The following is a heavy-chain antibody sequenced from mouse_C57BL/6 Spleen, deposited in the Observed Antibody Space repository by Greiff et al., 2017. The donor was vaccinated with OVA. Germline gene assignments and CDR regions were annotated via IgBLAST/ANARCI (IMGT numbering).Heavy chain of an antibody. CDR2: INPSTGGT. J-gene: IGHJ2*01. CDR1: GYSFTGYY. D-gene: IGHD2-4*01. Sequence: DVKLQESGPELVKPGASVKISCKASGYSFTGYYMNWVKQSPEKSLEWIGEINPSTGGTTYNQKFKAKATLTVDKSSSTAYMQLKSLTSEDSAVYYCARFVDYDYDLDYWGQGTTLTVSS. CDR3: ARFVDYDYDLDY. V-gene: IGHV1-42*01.